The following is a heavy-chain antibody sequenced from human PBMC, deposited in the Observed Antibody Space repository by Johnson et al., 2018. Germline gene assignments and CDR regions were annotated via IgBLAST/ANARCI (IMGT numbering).Heavy chain of an antibody. CDR2: IYYSGST. V-gene: IGHV4-59*11. CDR1: GGSISSHY. J-gene: IGHJ6*02. CDR3: ASANPSTVVPGNYGMHV. D-gene: IGHD2-15*01. Sequence: QVQLQESGPGLVKXSETLSLXCTVSGGSISSHYWSWIRQPPGKGLEWIGYIYYSGSTNYNPSPKRRGTISVDKSKNQFSLKLSSVTAADTAVYYCASANPSTVVPGNYGMHVWGQGTTVSVSS.